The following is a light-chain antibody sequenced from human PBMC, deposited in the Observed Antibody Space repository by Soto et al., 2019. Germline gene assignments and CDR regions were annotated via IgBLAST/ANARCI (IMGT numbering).Light chain of an antibody. CDR1: QTISSW. CDR2: GAS. Sequence: TQSPSTLSGSVGDRVTITCRASQTISSWLAWYQQKPGQAPRLLIYGASNRATGIPDRFSGSGSGTDFTLTISRLEPEDFAVYYCQQYGSSGTFGQGTKVDI. V-gene: IGKV3-20*01. J-gene: IGKJ1*01. CDR3: QQYGSSGT.